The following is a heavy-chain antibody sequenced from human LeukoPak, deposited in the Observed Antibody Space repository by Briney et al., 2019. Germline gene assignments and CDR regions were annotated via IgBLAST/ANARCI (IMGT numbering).Heavy chain of an antibody. Sequence: GGSLRLSCAASGFTFSSYAMHWVRQAPGKGLEWVAVISYDGSNKYYADSVKGRFTISRDNSKNTLYLQMNSLRAEDTAVYYCAKDRDYYDSSGSPKDYWGQGTLVTVSS. CDR2: ISYDGSNK. D-gene: IGHD3-22*01. CDR1: GFTFSSYA. V-gene: IGHV3-30*04. CDR3: AKDRDYYDSSGSPKDY. J-gene: IGHJ4*02.